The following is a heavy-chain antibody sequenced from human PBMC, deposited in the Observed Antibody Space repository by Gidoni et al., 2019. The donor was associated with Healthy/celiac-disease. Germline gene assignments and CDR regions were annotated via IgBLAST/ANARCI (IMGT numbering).Heavy chain of an antibody. CDR3: ARGGRVYPLYYMDG. CDR2: INPRGGRT. CDR1: GYTFTSYY. Sequence: QVQLVQSGAAVKKPGASVQVSCTASGYTFTSYYLHWVRQAPGQGLEWMGIINPRGGRTSDAQKFQGRVTMTRETSTSTGYMELSSLRYEDTAVYYCARGGRVYPLYYMDGWGKGTTVTVSS. D-gene: IGHD6-13*01. J-gene: IGHJ6*03. V-gene: IGHV1-46*01.